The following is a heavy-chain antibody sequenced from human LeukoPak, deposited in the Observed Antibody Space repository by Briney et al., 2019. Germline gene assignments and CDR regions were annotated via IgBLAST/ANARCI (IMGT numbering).Heavy chain of an antibody. CDR1: GFTVSSNY. CDR2: IYSGGST. D-gene: IGHD7-27*01. Sequence: PGGSLRLSCAASGFTVSSNYMSWVRQAPGKGLEWVSVIYSGGSTYYADSVKGRFTVSRDDSKTTLYLQMNSLRAEDTAVYYCAKDGGLWVSAHWGDSWGRGTLVTVSS. V-gene: IGHV3-53*01. J-gene: IGHJ4*02. CDR3: AKDGGLWVSAHWGDS.